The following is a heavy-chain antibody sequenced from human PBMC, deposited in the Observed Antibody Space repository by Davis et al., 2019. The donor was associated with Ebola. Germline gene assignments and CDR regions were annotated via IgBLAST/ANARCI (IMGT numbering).Heavy chain of an antibody. CDR1: GFTFSSYE. CDR2: ISSSSSTI. Sequence: GESLKISCAASGFTFSSYEMNWVRQAPGKGLEWVSYISSSSSTIYYADSVKGRFTISRDNAKNSLYLQMNSLRDEDTAVYYCARVGYYYDSSGYYYGDVLDYWGQGTLVTVSS. J-gene: IGHJ4*02. V-gene: IGHV3-48*02. CDR3: ARVGYYYDSSGYYYGDVLDY. D-gene: IGHD3-22*01.